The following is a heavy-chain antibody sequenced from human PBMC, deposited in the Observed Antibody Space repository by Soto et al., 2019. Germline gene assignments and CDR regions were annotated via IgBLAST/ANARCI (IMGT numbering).Heavy chain of an antibody. CDR2: IIPIFGTA. D-gene: IGHD2-15*01. CDR1: RGTFSSYA. CDR3: ARVGCSGGSCYSRSTYYYGMDV. V-gene: IGHV1-69*12. J-gene: IGHJ6*02. Sequence: QVQLVQSGAEVKKPGSSVKVSCKASRGTFSSYAISWVRQAPGQGLEWMGGIIPIFGTANYAQKFQGRVTITADESTSTAYMELSSLRSEDTAVYYCARVGCSGGSCYSRSTYYYGMDVWGQGTTVTVSS.